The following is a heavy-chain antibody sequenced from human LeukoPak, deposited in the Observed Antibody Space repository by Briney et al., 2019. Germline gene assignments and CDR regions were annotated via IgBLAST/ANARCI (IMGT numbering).Heavy chain of an antibody. CDR1: GDSVSNNNAA. J-gene: IGHJ3*02. CDR2: TYYRSKWYT. V-gene: IGHV6-1*01. Sequence: SQTLSLTCAISGDSVSNNNAALNWIRQSPSRGLEWLGRTYYRSKWYTDYAVSVSSRITINPDASKNQFSLQLNSVTPEDTAVYYCASSSLRGSDAFDIWGQGTMVTVSS. CDR3: ASSSLRGSDAFDI. D-gene: IGHD3-16*01.